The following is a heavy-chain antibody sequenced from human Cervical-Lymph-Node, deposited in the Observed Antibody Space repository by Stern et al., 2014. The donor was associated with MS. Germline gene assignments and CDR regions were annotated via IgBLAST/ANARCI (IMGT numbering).Heavy chain of an antibody. D-gene: IGHD4-11*01. J-gene: IGHJ6*02. CDR2: IYYSGST. CDR3: ARGPYYSNLDYYHYGMDV. V-gene: IGHV4-59*01. Sequence: QVQLQESGPGLVKPSETLSLTCTVSGGSITSYYFSWIRQSPGKGLEWIGYIYYSGSTNYNPSLKSRVTISLDTSKNQISLKLSSVTAADTAVYYCARGPYYSNLDYYHYGMDVWGQGTTVTVSS. CDR1: GGSITSYY.